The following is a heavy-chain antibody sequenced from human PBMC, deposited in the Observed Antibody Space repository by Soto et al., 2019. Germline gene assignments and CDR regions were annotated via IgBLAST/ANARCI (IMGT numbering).Heavy chain of an antibody. V-gene: IGHV4-4*02. CDR2: IHHSGST. J-gene: IGHJ6*02. CDR1: AGSISSRNW. Sequence: QVQLQESGPGLVKPSGTLSLTCAVSAGSISSRNWWTWVRQSPGKGLEWIGEIHHSGSTNYNPSLKSRVTISLDNSKNQFSLKLTSVTAADTAVYYCARTSYYDSSGYYGMDVWGQGTTVTVSS. CDR3: ARTSYYDSSGYYGMDV. D-gene: IGHD3-22*01.